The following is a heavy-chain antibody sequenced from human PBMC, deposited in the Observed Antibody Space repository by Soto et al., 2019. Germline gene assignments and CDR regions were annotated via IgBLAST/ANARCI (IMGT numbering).Heavy chain of an antibody. CDR1: GFTFSSYG. CDR3: AKDQLRGYDVRGNFDY. D-gene: IGHD5-12*01. V-gene: IGHV3-30*18. CDR2: ISYDGSNK. J-gene: IGHJ4*02. Sequence: QVQLVESGGGVVQPGRSLRLSCAASGFTFSSYGMHWVRQAPGKGLEWVAVISYDGSNKYYADSVKGRFTISRDNSKNTLYLQMNSLRAEDTAVYYCAKDQLRGYDVRGNFDYWGQGTLVTVSS.